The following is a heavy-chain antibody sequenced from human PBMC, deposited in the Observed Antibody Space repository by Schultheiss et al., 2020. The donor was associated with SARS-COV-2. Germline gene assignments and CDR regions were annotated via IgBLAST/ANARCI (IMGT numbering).Heavy chain of an antibody. CDR2: ISGSGGST. CDR1: GGSFSGYY. CDR3: ARQRWLQRLPIRLGAFQH. J-gene: IGHJ1*01. Sequence: LSLTCAVYGGSFSGYYWSWIRQPPGKGLEWVSAISGSGGSTYYADSVKGRFTISRDNSKNTLYLQMNSLRAEDTAVYYCARQRWLQRLPIRLGAFQHWGQGTLVTVSS. V-gene: IGHV3-23*01. D-gene: IGHD5-24*01.